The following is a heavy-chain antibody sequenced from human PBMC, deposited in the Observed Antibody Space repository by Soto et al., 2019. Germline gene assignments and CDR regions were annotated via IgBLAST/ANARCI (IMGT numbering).Heavy chain of an antibody. CDR1: GGSSSGFY. V-gene: IGHV4-4*07. Sequence: KPSVTRSLTCIVAGGSSSGFYWRRARHPAGKGLEWIGRIYSSGATKYNPSLSNRVTMSVDTSTDQYSLNLASMTAADTAVYFCARGPFCGNDCYFDVWGQGTQVTVS. CDR2: IYSSGAT. J-gene: IGHJ4*02. D-gene: IGHD2-21*02. CDR3: ARGPFCGNDCYFDV.